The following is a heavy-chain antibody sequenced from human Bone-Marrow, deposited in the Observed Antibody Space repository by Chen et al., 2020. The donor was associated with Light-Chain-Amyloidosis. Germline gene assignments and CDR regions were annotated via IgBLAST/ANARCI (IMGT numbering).Heavy chain of an antibody. J-gene: IGHJ4*02. CDR1: GFTFSSYA. CDR3: AKDMKREGYTYNPSDY. CDR2: ISGSGGNT. Sequence: EVQLLESGGGLVQPGGSLRLSRAASGFTFSSYAMTWVRQAPGKGLEWVSGISGSGGNTYYTDSVNGRFTLSRDNSKNTLYLQMSSLRAEDTAIYYCAKDMKREGYTYNPSDYWGQGTLVTVSS. V-gene: IGHV3-23*01. D-gene: IGHD5-18*01.